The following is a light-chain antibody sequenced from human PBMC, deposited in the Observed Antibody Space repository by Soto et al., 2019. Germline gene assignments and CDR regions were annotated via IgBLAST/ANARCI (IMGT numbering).Light chain of an antibody. CDR2: EVS. V-gene: IGLV2-18*02. CDR3: NSYTSTNTYV. J-gene: IGLJ1*01. CDR1: SSDVGSYNR. Sequence: QSALTQPPSVSGSPGQSVTISCTGTSSDVGSYNRVSWYQQPPGTAPKLMIYEVSNRPSGVPDRFSGSKSGNTASLTISGLQAEAEADYYCNSYTSTNTYVVGTGTKVTVL.